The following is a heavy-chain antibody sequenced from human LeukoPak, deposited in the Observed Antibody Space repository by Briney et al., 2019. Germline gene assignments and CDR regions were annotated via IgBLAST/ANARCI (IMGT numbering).Heavy chain of an antibody. J-gene: IGHJ4*02. V-gene: IGHV3-9*03. D-gene: IGHD3-3*01. Sequence: GRSLRLSCAASGFTFDDYAMHWVRQAPGKGLEWVSGISWNSGSIGYADSVKGRFTISRDNAKNSLYLQMNSLRAEDMALYYCASGIPIFGVVTAFDYWGQGTLVTVSS. CDR2: ISWNSGSI. CDR3: ASGIPIFGVVTAFDY. CDR1: GFTFDDYA.